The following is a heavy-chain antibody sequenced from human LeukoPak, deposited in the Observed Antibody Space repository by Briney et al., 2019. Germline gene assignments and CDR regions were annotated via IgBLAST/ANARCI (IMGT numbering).Heavy chain of an antibody. V-gene: IGHV3-7*01. Sequence: GGSLRLSCAASGFTFSDYYMSWIRQAPGKGLEWVAHIRQDGSERHYVDSVKDRFTISRDNAKNSLDLQMDSLRAEDTAVYHCARDWGSTGYDLYDSWGQGTLVTVSS. CDR3: ARDWGSTGYDLYDS. D-gene: IGHD5-12*01. CDR2: IRQDGSER. CDR1: GFTFSDYY. J-gene: IGHJ4*02.